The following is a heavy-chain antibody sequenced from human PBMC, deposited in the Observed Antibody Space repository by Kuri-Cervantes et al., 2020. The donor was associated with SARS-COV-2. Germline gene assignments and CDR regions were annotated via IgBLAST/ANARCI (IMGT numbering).Heavy chain of an antibody. Sequence: SETLSLTCAVYGGSFSNFYWSWIRQPPGKGLEWIGEINHSGSANYNPSLKSRVTISVDKSKNQLSLKLSSVTAADTAVFYRARHAPSILRFLQWTQPANNFDYWGQGTLVTVSS. J-gene: IGHJ4*02. CDR2: INHSGSA. V-gene: IGHV4-34*01. CDR1: GGSFSNFY. CDR3: ARHAPSILRFLQWTQPANNFDY. D-gene: IGHD3-3*01.